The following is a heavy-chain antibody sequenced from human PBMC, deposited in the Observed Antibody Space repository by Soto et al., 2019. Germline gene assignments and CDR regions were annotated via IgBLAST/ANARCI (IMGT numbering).Heavy chain of an antibody. CDR2: ISYDGSNK. CDR3: AKDRYSSGWGAFQH. CDR1: GFTFSSYG. J-gene: IGHJ1*01. V-gene: IGHV3-30*18. Sequence: RLSCAASGFTFSSYGMHWVRQAPGKGLEWVAVISYDGSNKYYADSVKGRFTISRDNSKNTLYLQMNSLRAEDTAVYYCAKDRYSSGWGAFQHWGQGTLVTVSS. D-gene: IGHD6-19*01.